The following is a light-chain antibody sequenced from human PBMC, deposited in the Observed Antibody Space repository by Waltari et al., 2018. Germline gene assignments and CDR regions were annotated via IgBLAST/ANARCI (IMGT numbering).Light chain of an antibody. J-gene: IGLJ1*01. CDR3: ASNAGRNIPDV. V-gene: IGLV2-8*01. CDR2: AVS. CDR1: SSDVGGHDY. Sequence: QSALTQPPSASGSRGQSVTISCTGTSSDVGGHDYVSWYQQHPGKAPKLMIYAVSKRPSGVPDRFSDSKSGNEASLTVAGLEAEDEADYYCASNAGRNIPDVCGTGTTVTVL.